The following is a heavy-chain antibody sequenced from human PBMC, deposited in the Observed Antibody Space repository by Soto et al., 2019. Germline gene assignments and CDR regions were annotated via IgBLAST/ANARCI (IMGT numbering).Heavy chain of an antibody. V-gene: IGHV4-34*01. J-gene: IGHJ4*02. D-gene: IGHD2-8*01. CDR1: GGSFSGYY. CDR3: ARDVYGF. CDR2: INHSGST. Sequence: SETLSLTCAVYGGSFSGYYWSWIRQPPGKGLEWIGEINHSGSTNYNPSLKSRVTISVDTSKNQFSLKLSSVTAADTAVYYCARDVYGFWGQGTLVTVSS.